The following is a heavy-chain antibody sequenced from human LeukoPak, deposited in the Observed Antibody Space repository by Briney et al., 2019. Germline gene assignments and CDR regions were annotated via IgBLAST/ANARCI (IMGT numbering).Heavy chain of an antibody. D-gene: IGHD4-17*01. CDR2: ISGSGTI. Sequence: SETLSLTCTVSGGSIHSYWSWIRQPAGKGLEWIGRISGSGTITYNPALQSRLTISIDTSKNQFSLKLMSVTAADTAVYYCARYTVTGFLRYFDYWGQGTLVTVSS. CDR1: GGSIHSY. CDR3: ARYTVTGFLRYFDY. J-gene: IGHJ4*02. V-gene: IGHV4-4*07.